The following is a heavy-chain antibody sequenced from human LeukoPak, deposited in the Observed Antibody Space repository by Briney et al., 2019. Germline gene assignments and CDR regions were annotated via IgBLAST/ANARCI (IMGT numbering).Heavy chain of an antibody. J-gene: IGHJ5*02. V-gene: IGHV1-69*06. Sequence: ASVKVSCKASGGTFSSYAISWVRQAPGQGLEWMGGIIPIFGTANYAQKFQGRVTITADKSTSTAYMELSSLRSEDTAVYYCASLGLAYYDSSGYLNWFDPWGQGTLVTVSS. D-gene: IGHD3-22*01. CDR1: GGTFSSYA. CDR3: ASLGLAYYDSSGYLNWFDP. CDR2: IIPIFGTA.